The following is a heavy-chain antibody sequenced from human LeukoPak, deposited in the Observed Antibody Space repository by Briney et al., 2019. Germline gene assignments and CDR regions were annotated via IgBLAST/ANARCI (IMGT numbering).Heavy chain of an antibody. V-gene: IGHV4-59*01. Sequence: SETLSLTCTVSGGSISSYYWSWIRQPPGKGLEWIGHIYYSGSTNYNPSLKSRVTISVDTSKNQFSLKLSSVTAADTAVYYCARGGVNWGYFHMDVWGQGTTVTVSS. J-gene: IGHJ6*02. D-gene: IGHD7-27*01. CDR1: GGSISSYY. CDR2: IYYSGST. CDR3: ARGGVNWGYFHMDV.